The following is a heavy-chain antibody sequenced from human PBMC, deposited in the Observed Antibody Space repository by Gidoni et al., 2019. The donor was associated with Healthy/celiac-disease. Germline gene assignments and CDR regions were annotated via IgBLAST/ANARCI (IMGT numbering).Heavy chain of an antibody. D-gene: IGHD2-15*01. Sequence: QVQLQQWGAGLLKPSETLSLTCAVYGGSFSGYYWSWIRQPPGKGLEWIGEINHSGSTNYNPSLKSRVTISVDTSKNQFSLKLSSVTAADTAVYYCARSVVVAANFDYWGQGTLVTVSS. CDR2: INHSGST. J-gene: IGHJ4*02. CDR1: GGSFSGYY. CDR3: ARSVVVAANFDY. V-gene: IGHV4-34*01.